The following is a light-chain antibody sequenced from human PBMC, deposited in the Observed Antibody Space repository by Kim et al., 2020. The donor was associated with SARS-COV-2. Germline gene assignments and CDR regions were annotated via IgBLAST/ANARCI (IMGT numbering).Light chain of an antibody. V-gene: IGLV3-21*04. CDR2: YDD. CDR1: NIGGEG. CDR3: QVCDTGSCHVV. J-gene: IGLJ3*02. Sequence: PGRTARITCGGNNIGGEGVNWYQQTPSQAPLLVIYYDDSRPSGIPDRSSASSYGNAATLTISSVEAGDEADDYCQVCDTGSCHVVFGGGTQLTVL.